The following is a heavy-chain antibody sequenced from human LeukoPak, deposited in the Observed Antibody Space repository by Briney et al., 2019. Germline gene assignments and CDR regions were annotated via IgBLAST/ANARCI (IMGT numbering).Heavy chain of an antibody. CDR2: IKSKTDGGTT. V-gene: IGHV3-15*01. D-gene: IGHD2-15*01. J-gene: IGHJ6*02. Sequence: GGSLRLSCAASGFTFSNAWMSWVRQAPGKGLEWVGRIKSKTDGGTTDYAAPVKGRFTISRDDSKNPLYLQMNSLKTEDTAVYYCTTDPADSKYYYYYGMDVWGQGTTVTVSS. CDR1: GFTFSNAW. CDR3: TTDPADSKYYYYYGMDV.